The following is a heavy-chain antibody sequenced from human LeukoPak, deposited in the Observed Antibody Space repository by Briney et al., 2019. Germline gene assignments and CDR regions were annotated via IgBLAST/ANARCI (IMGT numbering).Heavy chain of an antibody. V-gene: IGHV3-21*01. Sequence: PGGSLRLSCAASGFTFSSYSMNWVRQAPGKGLEWVSSISSSSSYIYYADSVKGRFTISRDNAKNSLYLQMNSLRAEDTAVYYCASSPVGIAAAGGSDYWGQGTLVTVSS. CDR3: ASSPVGIAAAGGSDY. J-gene: IGHJ4*02. D-gene: IGHD6-13*01. CDR2: ISSSSSYI. CDR1: GFTFSSYS.